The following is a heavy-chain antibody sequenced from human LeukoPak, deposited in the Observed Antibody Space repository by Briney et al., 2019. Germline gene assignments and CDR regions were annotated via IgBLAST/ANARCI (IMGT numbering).Heavy chain of an antibody. CDR1: GYTFITYG. Sequence: GASVKVSRKASGYTFITYGITWVRQAPGQGLEWMGWISPYNGNTNYAQKLQGRVTMTTDTSTNTAYMDLRSLRSDDTAVYYCARAHRTDYFDYWGQGTLVTVSS. CDR2: ISPYNGNT. V-gene: IGHV1-18*01. CDR3: ARAHRTDYFDY. J-gene: IGHJ4*02. D-gene: IGHD1-14*01.